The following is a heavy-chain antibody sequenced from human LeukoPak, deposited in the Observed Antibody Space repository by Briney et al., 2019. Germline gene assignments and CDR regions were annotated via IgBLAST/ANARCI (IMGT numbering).Heavy chain of an antibody. Sequence: ASVKVSCKASGYTFTGYYMHWVRQAPGQGLEWMGWINPNSGGTNHAQKFQGRVTVTRDTSISTAYMELSRLRSDDTAVYYCARDSYYDSSGYYSSEYFQHWGQGTLVTVSS. V-gene: IGHV1-2*02. D-gene: IGHD3-22*01. J-gene: IGHJ1*01. CDR2: INPNSGGT. CDR3: ARDSYYDSSGYYSSEYFQH. CDR1: GYTFTGYY.